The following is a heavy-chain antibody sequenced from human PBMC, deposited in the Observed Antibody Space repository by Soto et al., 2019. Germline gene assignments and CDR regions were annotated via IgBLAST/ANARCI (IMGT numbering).Heavy chain of an antibody. CDR3: AKVGSRVYGDFDY. D-gene: IGHD4-17*01. Sequence: DVQLVESGGGLVQPGTSLTLSCVASGFIFEDYGMHWVRQGPGKGLEWVSGMSWNSDYIDYADSVKGRFTISRDNAKKALYLQMNSLRPEDSAVYYCAKVGSRVYGDFDYWGQGTLVTVSS. V-gene: IGHV3-9*01. CDR2: MSWNSDYI. J-gene: IGHJ4*02. CDR1: GFIFEDYG.